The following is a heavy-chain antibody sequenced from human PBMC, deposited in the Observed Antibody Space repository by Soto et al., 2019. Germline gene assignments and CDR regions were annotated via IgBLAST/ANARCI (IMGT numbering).Heavy chain of an antibody. J-gene: IGHJ6*02. Sequence: GGSLRLSCAASGFTFSSYAMSWVRQAPGKGLEWVSAISGSGGSTYYADSVKGRFTISRDNSKNTLYLQMNSLRAEDTAVYYCARPIWELTSLGYYGMDVWGQGTTVTVSS. V-gene: IGHV3-23*01. CDR2: ISGSGGST. D-gene: IGHD1-26*01. CDR3: ARPIWELTSLGYYGMDV. CDR1: GFTFSSYA.